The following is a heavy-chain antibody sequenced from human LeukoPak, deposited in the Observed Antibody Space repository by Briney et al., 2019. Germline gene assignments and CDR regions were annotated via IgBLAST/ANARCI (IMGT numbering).Heavy chain of an antibody. CDR1: GFNFSSHW. J-gene: IGHJ3*02. Sequence: GGSLRLSCAASGFNFSSHWMSWVRQAPGKGLEWVANIGQDGTEKNYVDSVKGRFTISRDNAKNSLYLQMSSLRAEDTAVYHCARGHCSGTSCFGAFDMWGQGTMVPVSS. CDR3: ARGHCSGTSCFGAFDM. CDR2: IGQDGTEK. V-gene: IGHV3-7*01. D-gene: IGHD2-2*01.